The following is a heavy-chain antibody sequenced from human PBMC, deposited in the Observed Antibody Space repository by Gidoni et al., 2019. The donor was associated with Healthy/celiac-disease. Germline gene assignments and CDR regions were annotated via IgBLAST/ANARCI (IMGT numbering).Heavy chain of an antibody. CDR1: GFTFSSYG. V-gene: IGHV3-30*02. CDR2: IRYDGSNK. D-gene: IGHD3-22*01. CDR3: AKGSYYYDSSGYFDP. J-gene: IGHJ5*02. Sequence: QVQLVESGGGVVQPGGSLRLSCAASGFTFSSYGMHWVRQAPGKGLEWVAFIRYDGSNKYYADSVKGRFTISRDNSKNTLYLQMNSLRAEDTAVYYCAKGSYYYDSSGYFDPWGQGTLVTVSS.